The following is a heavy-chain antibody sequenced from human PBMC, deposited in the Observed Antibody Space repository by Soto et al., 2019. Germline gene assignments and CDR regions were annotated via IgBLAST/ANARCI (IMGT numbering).Heavy chain of an antibody. V-gene: IGHV1-18*04. CDR1: RYTFTSYG. D-gene: IGHD6-13*01. Sequence: ASVNVSCKASRYTFTSYGITWVRQAPGQGLEWMGWISAYNGNTNYAQKLEGRATITTDTSTRTAYMELRSMRYDATAVYYCAAEIAAAGSMALEYWGQRTLVTASS. J-gene: IGHJ4*02. CDR2: ISAYNGNT. CDR3: AAEIAAAGSMALEY.